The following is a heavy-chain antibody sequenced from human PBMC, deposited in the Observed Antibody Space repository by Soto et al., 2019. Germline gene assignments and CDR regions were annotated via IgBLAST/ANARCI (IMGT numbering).Heavy chain of an antibody. CDR1: GGTFSSYA. V-gene: IGHV1-69*13. Sequence: SVKVSCKASGGTFSSYAISWVRQAPGQGLEWMGGIIPIFGTANYAQKFQGRVTITADESTSTAYMELSSLRSEDTAVYYCARGSDMTTVTIYGMDVWGQGTTVTVSS. CDR3: ARGSDMTTVTIYGMDV. J-gene: IGHJ6*02. CDR2: IIPIFGTA. D-gene: IGHD4-17*01.